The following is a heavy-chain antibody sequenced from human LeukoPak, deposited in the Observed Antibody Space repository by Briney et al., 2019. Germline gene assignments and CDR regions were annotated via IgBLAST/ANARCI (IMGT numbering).Heavy chain of an antibody. D-gene: IGHD3-22*01. J-gene: IGHJ4*02. Sequence: SETLSLTCTVSGGSISSYYWSWIRQPPGKGLEWIGYIYYTGSTNYNPSLTSRVTISVDTSKNQFSLKLNSVTAADTAVYYCARIPYYYDSSGYYVLGLYFDYWGQGTLVTVSS. CDR2: IYYTGST. CDR3: ARIPYYYDSSGYYVLGLYFDY. CDR1: GGSISSYY. V-gene: IGHV4-59*12.